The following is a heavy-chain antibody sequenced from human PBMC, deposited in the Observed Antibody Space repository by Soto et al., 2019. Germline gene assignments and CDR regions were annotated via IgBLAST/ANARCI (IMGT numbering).Heavy chain of an antibody. CDR3: VRGRGLLISGNCLDF. Sequence: SQTLSLTCAISGDTVSTNRATWNWIRQSPSSGLEWLARTYYRSKWYNDYGGSLQSRMTINTDTSKNQISLQLNSVTPQDTAVYFCVRGRGLLISGNCLDFWGQGTTVTVSS. CDR2: TYYRSKWYN. V-gene: IGHV6-1*01. D-gene: IGHD1-20*01. J-gene: IGHJ6*02. CDR1: GDTVSTNRAT.